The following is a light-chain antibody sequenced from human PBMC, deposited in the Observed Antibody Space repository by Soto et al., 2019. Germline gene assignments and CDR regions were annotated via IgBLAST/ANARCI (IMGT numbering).Light chain of an antibody. V-gene: IGKV1-5*03. Sequence: IQITQSPSTLSASVGDRVTITCRASQSISNYLNWYQQKPGKAPKLLIYKASTLKSGVPSRFSGSGSGTEFTLTISSLHPDDLATYYCQQYNSFPWTFGQGTKVDIK. J-gene: IGKJ1*01. CDR1: QSISNY. CDR2: KAS. CDR3: QQYNSFPWT.